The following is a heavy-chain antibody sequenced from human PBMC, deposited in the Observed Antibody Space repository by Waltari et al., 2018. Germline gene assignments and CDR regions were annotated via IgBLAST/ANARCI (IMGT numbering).Heavy chain of an antibody. Sequence: QVQLVQSGAEVKRPGSSVQVSCRASGGIFTNYALRWVRQAPGQELEWMGGIIPSFGTANSAQKFQGRLTITADESTSTAYRELSSLRPEDTAVYFCARDLGAMKVTSALEIWGQGTRVTVSS. J-gene: IGHJ3*02. CDR2: IIPSFGTA. CDR1: GGIFTNYA. D-gene: IGHD3-10*01. V-gene: IGHV1-69*12. CDR3: ARDLGAMKVTSALEI.